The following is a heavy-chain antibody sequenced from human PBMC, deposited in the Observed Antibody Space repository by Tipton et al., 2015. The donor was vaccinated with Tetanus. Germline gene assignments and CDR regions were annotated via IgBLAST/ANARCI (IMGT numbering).Heavy chain of an antibody. J-gene: IGHJ4*02. Sequence: TLSLTCAVYGGSFSGYYWSWIRQPPGKGLEWIGEINHSGSTNYNPSLKSRVTISADTSKNQFSLKVSSVTAADTAVYYCARLVDSSGYYLYFDYWGQGTLVTVSS. CDR2: INHSGST. CDR1: GGSFSGYY. D-gene: IGHD3-22*01. CDR3: ARLVDSSGYYLYFDY. V-gene: IGHV4-34*01.